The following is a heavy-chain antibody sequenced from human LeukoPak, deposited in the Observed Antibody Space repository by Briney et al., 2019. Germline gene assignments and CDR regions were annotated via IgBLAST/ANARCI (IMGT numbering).Heavy chain of an antibody. D-gene: IGHD5-12*01. Sequence: SETLSLTCAVYGGSFSGYYWSWIRQPPGKGLEWIGEINHSGSTNYNPSLKSRVTISVDMSKNQFSLKLSSVTAADTAVYYCARKDRGWLRPQRGYYYYMDVWGKGTTVTVSS. J-gene: IGHJ6*03. V-gene: IGHV4-34*01. CDR1: GGSFSGYY. CDR2: INHSGST. CDR3: ARKDRGWLRPQRGYYYYMDV.